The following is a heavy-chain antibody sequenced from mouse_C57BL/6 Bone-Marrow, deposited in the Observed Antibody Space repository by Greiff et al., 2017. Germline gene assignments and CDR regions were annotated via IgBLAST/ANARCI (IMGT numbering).Heavy chain of an antibody. CDR1: GFNIKDDY. V-gene: IGHV14-4*01. Sequence: VQLQQSGAELVRPGASVKLSCTASGFNIKDDYMHWVKQRPEQGLEWIGWIDPENGDTEYASKFQGKATITADTSSNTAYLQLSSLTSEDTAVYYCTGGYVYGFAYWGQGTLVTVSA. CDR2: IDPENGDT. CDR3: TGGYVYGFAY. J-gene: IGHJ3*01. D-gene: IGHD2-2*01.